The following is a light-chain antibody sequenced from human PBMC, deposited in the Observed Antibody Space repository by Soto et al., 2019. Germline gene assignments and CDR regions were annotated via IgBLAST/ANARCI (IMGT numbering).Light chain of an antibody. CDR1: QSISSW. J-gene: IGKJ1*01. CDR3: QQYNSWWT. Sequence: DIQMTQSTSTLSASVGDRVTITCRASQSISSWLAWYQQKPGKAPKLLIYKASSLESGVPSRFSGSGSETEFTLTIRSLQPDDFATYYGQQYNSWWTFGQGTKVEIK. V-gene: IGKV1-5*03. CDR2: KAS.